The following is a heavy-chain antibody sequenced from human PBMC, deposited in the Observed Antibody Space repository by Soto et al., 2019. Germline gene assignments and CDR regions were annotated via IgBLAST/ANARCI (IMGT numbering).Heavy chain of an antibody. V-gene: IGHV4-59*01. CDR2: FYYSGST. Sequence: SETLSLTCTVSGDSISGYYWSWIRQPPGKGLEWIGYFYYSGSTSYNPSLRSRLTISVDTSKNQFSLRLTSVTAADTAVYYCAREDSSGYKFFDCWGQGTLVTVSS. D-gene: IGHD3-22*01. J-gene: IGHJ4*02. CDR1: GDSISGYY. CDR3: AREDSSGYKFFDC.